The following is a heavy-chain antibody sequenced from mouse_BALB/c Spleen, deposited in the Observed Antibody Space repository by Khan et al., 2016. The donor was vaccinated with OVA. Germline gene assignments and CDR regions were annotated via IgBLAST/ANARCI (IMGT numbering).Heavy chain of an antibody. D-gene: IGHD2-14*01. CDR3: AKEGAYYRSDGWFAY. V-gene: IGHV1-4*01. CDR1: GYTFTTYT. CDR2: IIPSTDYT. Sequence: QVQLQQSGAELARPGASVKMSCKASGYTFTTYTIHWVKQRPGQGLEWIGYIIPSTDYTTYNQKFKDKATLTADKSSSTAYMQLSGLTSDDSAVYYCAKEGAYYRSDGWFAYWGQGTLVTVSA. J-gene: IGHJ3*01.